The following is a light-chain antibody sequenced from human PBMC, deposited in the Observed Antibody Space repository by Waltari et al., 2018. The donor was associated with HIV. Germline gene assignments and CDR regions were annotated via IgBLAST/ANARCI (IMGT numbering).Light chain of an antibody. CDR2: DST. V-gene: IGLV7-46*01. CDR3: LLFFGATRI. CDR1: AGPVTSKNY. Sequence: AAVTQEPSMTVSPGGTIILTCGSSAGPVTSKNYAYWFQQKPGQAPPTLLFDSTKRHSGTPARFSGFLLGDKAVLTLSGALSEDEAFYYCLLFFGATRIFGGGTMVTV. J-gene: IGLJ2*01.